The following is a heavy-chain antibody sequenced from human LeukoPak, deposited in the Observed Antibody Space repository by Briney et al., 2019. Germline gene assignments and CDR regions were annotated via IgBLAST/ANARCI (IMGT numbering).Heavy chain of an antibody. J-gene: IGHJ3*01. D-gene: IGHD3-22*01. CDR3: ARAKDKPDYYDSSGPSL. CDR1: GYTFTGYY. Sequence: ASVKVSCKASGYTFTGYYMHWVRQAPGQGLEWMGWINPNSGGTNYAQKFQGRVTMTRDTSISTAYMELSRLRSDDTAVYYCARAKDKPDYYDSSGPSLWGQGTMVTVSS. V-gene: IGHV1-2*02. CDR2: INPNSGGT.